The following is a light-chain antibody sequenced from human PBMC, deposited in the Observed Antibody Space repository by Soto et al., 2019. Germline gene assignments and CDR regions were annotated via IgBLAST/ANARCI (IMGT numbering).Light chain of an antibody. CDR1: SSNIGSNT. CDR3: AAWDYSLNGYV. CDR2: SNN. V-gene: IGLV1-44*01. J-gene: IGLJ1*01. Sequence: QSVLTQPPSASGTPGQRVTISCSGSSSNIGSNTVNWDQQLPGTAPKLLIYSNNQRPSGVPDRFSGSKSGTSASLAISGLQSEDDAEYYCAAWDYSLNGYVFGTGTKLTVL.